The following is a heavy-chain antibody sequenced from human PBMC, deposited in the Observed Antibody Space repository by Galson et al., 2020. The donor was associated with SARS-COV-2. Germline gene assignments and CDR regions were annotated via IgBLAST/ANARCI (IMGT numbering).Heavy chain of an antibody. CDR2: IKTDGSET. CDR3: ATQAYGLFHY. Sequence: GGSLRLSCAASGFTFSHYWMSWVRQAPGKGLEWVANIKTDGSETYYADSVKARFTISRDNAKDSLFLKMKSLRVDDTGTYYCATQAYGLFHYWGQGTLVIVSS. CDR1: GFTFSHYW. J-gene: IGHJ4*02. V-gene: IGHV3-7*01. D-gene: IGHD3-16*01.